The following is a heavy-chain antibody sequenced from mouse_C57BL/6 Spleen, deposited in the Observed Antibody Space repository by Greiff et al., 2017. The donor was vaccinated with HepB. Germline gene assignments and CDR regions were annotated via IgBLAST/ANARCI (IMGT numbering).Heavy chain of an antibody. CDR3: ARADSSHFDY. CDR1: GYTFTSYG. Sequence: VQLQESGAELARPGASVKLSCKASGYTFTSYGISWVKQRTGQGLEWIGEIYPRSGNTYYNEKFKGKATLTADKSSSTAYMELRGLTSEDSAVYFCARADSSHFDYWGQGTTLTVSS. V-gene: IGHV1-81*01. CDR2: IYPRSGNT. D-gene: IGHD3-2*01. J-gene: IGHJ2*01.